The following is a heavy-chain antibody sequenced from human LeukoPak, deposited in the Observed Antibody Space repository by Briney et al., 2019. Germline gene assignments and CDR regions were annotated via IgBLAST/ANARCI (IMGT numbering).Heavy chain of an antibody. V-gene: IGHV3-21*01. CDR1: GFNFSSYR. Sequence: GGSLRLSCAVSGFNFSSYRMNWVRQAPGKGLDWVSSISRSASYIYYADSLKGRFTISRDNTKNSLYLQMNSLRAEDTAVYYCARDFRIRSGNYYFDYWGQGTLVTVSS. CDR2: ISRSASYI. D-gene: IGHD2-15*01. CDR3: ARDFRIRSGNYYFDY. J-gene: IGHJ4*02.